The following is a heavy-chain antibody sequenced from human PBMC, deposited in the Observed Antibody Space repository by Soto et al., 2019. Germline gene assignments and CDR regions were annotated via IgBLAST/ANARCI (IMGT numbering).Heavy chain of an antibody. J-gene: IGHJ5*02. Sequence: EVQLLESGGGLVQPGGSLRLSCAASGFTFSSYTMNWVRQAPGKGLEWVSTISGSGGRTYYADSVKGRFTISKDDSKNTLYLQMNSLKVEDTAVYYCAKNGSPWGQGTLVTVSS. D-gene: IGHD2-2*03. CDR2: ISGSGGRT. CDR1: GFTFSSYT. V-gene: IGHV3-23*01. CDR3: AKNGSP.